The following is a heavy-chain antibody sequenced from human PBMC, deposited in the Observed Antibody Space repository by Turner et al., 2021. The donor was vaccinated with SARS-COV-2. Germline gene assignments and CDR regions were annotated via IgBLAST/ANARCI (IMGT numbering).Heavy chain of an antibody. V-gene: IGHV3-74*01. J-gene: IGHJ4*02. D-gene: IGHD3-3*01. CDR3: ARDLYDFWSGYYSHYFDY. Sequence: VRQAPGKGLVWVSRINSDGSSTSYADSVKGRFTISRDNAKNTLYLQMNSLRAEDTAVYYCARDLYDFWSGYYSHYFDYWGQGTLVTVSS. CDR2: INSDGSST.